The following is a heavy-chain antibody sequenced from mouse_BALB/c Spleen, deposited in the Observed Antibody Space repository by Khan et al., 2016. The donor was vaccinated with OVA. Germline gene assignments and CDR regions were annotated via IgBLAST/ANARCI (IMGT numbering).Heavy chain of an antibody. V-gene: IGHV3-2*02. CDR3: ARTARIKY. D-gene: IGHD1-2*01. CDR2: ISYSGRT. J-gene: IGHJ2*01. CDR1: GYSITSGYG. Sequence: EVQLQESGPGLVKPSQSLSLTCTVTGYSITSGYGWNWIRQFPGNKMEWMGYISYSGRTNYNPSLKSRISITRDTSKHQFFLQLNSVTTEDTATYYCARTARIKYWGQGTTLTVSS.